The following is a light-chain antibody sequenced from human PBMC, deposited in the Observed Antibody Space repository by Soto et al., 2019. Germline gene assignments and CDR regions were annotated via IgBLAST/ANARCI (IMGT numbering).Light chain of an antibody. J-gene: IGKJ5*01. V-gene: IGKV3D-20*02. Sequence: EVLLTQSPGTLSLALGGRATVCCSAGEGIYSAYLGWYQQKPGQAPRLLIYGTSSRATGIPDRFSGSGSGTDFTLTISSLEPEDFAIYYCQQRQYWPPITFGQGTRLEIK. CDR1: EGIYSAY. CDR3: QQRQYWPPIT. CDR2: GTS.